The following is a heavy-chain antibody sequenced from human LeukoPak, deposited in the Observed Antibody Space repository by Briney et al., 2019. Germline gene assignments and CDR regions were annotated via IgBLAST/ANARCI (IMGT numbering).Heavy chain of an antibody. CDR3: ARQRIAAAGVFDY. CDR2: INHSGST. CDR1: GGSFSGYY. J-gene: IGHJ4*02. Sequence: SETLSLTCAVYGGSFSGYYWSWIRQPPGKGLEWIGEINHSGSTNYNPSLKSRVTISVDTSKNQFSLKLSSVTAADTAVYYCARQRIAAAGVFDYWGQGTLVTVSS. V-gene: IGHV4-34*01. D-gene: IGHD6-13*01.